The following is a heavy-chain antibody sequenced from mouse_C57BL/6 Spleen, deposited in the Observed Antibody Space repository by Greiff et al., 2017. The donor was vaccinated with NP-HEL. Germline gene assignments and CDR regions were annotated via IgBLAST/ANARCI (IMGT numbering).Heavy chain of an antibody. Sequence: VQLQQPGAELVMPGASVKLSCKASGYTFTSYWMHWVKQRPGQGLEWIGEIDPSDSYTNYNQKFKGKSTLTVDKSSSTAYMQLSSLTSEDSAVYYCARRSDGYYEGWFAYWGQGTLVTVSA. CDR1: GYTFTSYW. J-gene: IGHJ3*01. D-gene: IGHD2-3*01. CDR2: IDPSDSYT. V-gene: IGHV1-69*01. CDR3: ARRSDGYYEGWFAY.